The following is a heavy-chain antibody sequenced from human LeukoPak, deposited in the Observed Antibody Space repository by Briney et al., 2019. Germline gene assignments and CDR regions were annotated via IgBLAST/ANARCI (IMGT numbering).Heavy chain of an antibody. D-gene: IGHD4-17*01. CDR2: ISGSGGHT. J-gene: IGHJ3*02. CDR1: GFTFSSYA. Sequence: GGSLRLSCAASGFTFSSYAMSWLRQAPGKGLEWVSGISGSGGHTYYADSVRGRFTISRDNSKNTLYLQMNSLRAADTAVYYCTRVYDYGDYGGAFDIWGQGTMVTVSS. V-gene: IGHV3-23*01. CDR3: TRVYDYGDYGGAFDI.